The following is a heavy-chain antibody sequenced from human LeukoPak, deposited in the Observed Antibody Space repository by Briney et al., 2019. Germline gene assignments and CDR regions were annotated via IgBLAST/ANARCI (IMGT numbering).Heavy chain of an antibody. D-gene: IGHD2-8*02. CDR3: ARGWVVATGGFDM. CDR2: IYSGGPT. Sequence: GGSLRLSCAASGFTVSPYYMTWVRQAPGKGLEWVSVIYSGGPTYYADSVKGRFAISRDNSKNTVYLQMNSLRGEDTAVCFCARGWVVATGGFDMWGQGTMVTVSS. V-gene: IGHV3-53*01. J-gene: IGHJ3*02. CDR1: GFTVSPYY.